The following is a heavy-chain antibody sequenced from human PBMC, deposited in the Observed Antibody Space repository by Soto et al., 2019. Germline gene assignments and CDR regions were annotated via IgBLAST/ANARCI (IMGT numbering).Heavy chain of an antibody. CDR2: IYYSGST. J-gene: IGHJ6*02. CDR3: ARLRVRGVIASPAAYYYYGMDV. CDR1: GGSISSSNNY. V-gene: IGHV4-39*01. Sequence: SETLSLTCTVSGGSISSSNNYWGWIRQPPGKGLEWIGSIYYSGSTYYNPSLKSRVTISVGTSKNQFSLKLSSVTAADTAVYYCARLRVRGVIASPAAYYYYGMDVWGQGTTVTVSS. D-gene: IGHD3-10*01.